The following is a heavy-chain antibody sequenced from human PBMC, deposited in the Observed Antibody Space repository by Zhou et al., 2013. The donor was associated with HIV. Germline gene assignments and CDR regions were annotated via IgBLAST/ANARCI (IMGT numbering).Heavy chain of an antibody. Sequence: QVQLVQSGAEVKKPGSSVKVSCKASGGTFSSYAISWVRQAPGQGLEWMGRIIPILGIANYAQKFQGRVTITADKSTSTAYMELSSLRSEDTAVYYCARALSGSGYPFDAFDIWGQGTMVTVSS. CDR3: ARALSGSGYPFDAFDI. D-gene: IGHD3-22*01. CDR1: GGTFSSYA. CDR2: IIPILGIA. V-gene: IGHV1-69*04. J-gene: IGHJ3*02.